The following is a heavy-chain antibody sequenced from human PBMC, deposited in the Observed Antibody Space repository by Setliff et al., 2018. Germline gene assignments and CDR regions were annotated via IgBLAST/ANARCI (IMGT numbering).Heavy chain of an antibody. CDR2: IIPIFGTA. V-gene: IGHV1-69*13. D-gene: IGHD3-3*01. CDR3: ASSRDYNFWSGYYSPPDY. CDR1: GGTFSSYA. Sequence: SVKVSCKASGGTFSSYAISWVRQAPGQGVEWMGGIIPIFGTANYAQKFQGRVTITADESTSTAYMELSSLRSEDTAVYYCASSRDYNFWSGYYSPPDYWGQGTLVTVSS. J-gene: IGHJ4*02.